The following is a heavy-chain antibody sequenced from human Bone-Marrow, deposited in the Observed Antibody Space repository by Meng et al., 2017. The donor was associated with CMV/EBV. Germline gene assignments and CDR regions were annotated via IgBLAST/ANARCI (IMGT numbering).Heavy chain of an antibody. CDR1: GFSFSSYS. Sequence: ESLKISCAASGFSFSSYSMNWVRQAPGKGLEWVSSISSSSSYIYYADSVKGRFTISRDNAKNSLYLQMNSLRAEDTAVYYCAVTTSKGYFDYWGQGTLVTVSS. V-gene: IGHV3-21*01. CDR3: AVTTSKGYFDY. J-gene: IGHJ4*02. D-gene: IGHD4-11*01. CDR2: ISSSSSYI.